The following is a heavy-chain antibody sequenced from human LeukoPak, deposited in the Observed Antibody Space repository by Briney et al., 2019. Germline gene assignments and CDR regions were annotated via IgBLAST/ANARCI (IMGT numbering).Heavy chain of an antibody. J-gene: IGHJ4*02. CDR1: GDSLSNHG. D-gene: IGHD1-26*01. V-gene: IGHV1-18*01. Sequence: GASVKLSCNASGDSLSNHGISWGRQAPGHRLKWMGWISAYNGDTNYAQKVQGRVTMTTDTSTSTAYVELKSLRSEDTAVYYCARDGTGGATAGFDHWGQGTLVTVSS. CDR2: ISAYNGDT. CDR3: ARDGTGGATAGFDH.